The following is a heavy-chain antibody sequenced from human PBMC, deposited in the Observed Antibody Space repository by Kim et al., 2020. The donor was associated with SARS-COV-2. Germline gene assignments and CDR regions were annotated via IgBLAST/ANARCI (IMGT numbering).Heavy chain of an antibody. V-gene: IGHV3-74*01. J-gene: IGHJ4*02. Sequence: GGSLRLSCAAAGFSFRNYWMHWVRQAPGKGLVWVSRISGDGTKTIYADSVRGRFTLSRDNARNTVYLQMNSLTVDDSAVYYCSRTPEWELEGLGFWGQGTLVTVSS. CDR2: ISGDGTKT. CDR1: GFSFRNYW. CDR3: SRTPEWELEGLGF. D-gene: IGHD3-16*01.